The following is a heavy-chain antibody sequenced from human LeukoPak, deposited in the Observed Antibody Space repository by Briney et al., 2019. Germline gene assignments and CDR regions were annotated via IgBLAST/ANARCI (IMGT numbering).Heavy chain of an antibody. D-gene: IGHD5-18*01. Sequence: GASVKVSCKASGYTFTGYYMHWVRQAPGQGLEWMGWINPNSGGTNYAQKFQGRVTMTRDTSISTAYMELSRLRSDDTAVYYCARDVDTAMVGRGYCGQGTLVTVSS. CDR1: GYTFTGYY. V-gene: IGHV1-2*02. CDR2: INPNSGGT. J-gene: IGHJ4*02. CDR3: ARDVDTAMVGRGY.